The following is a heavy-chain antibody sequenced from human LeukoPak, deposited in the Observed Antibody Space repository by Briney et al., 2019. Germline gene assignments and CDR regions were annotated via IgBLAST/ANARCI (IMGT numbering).Heavy chain of an antibody. V-gene: IGHV1-2*02. Sequence: GASVNVSCKASGYTFTGYYMHWVRQAPGQGLEWMGWINPDTGGTNYAQKFQGRVTMTRDTSISTAYMELSGLRSDDTAVYYCAREGVVKGTDVWGQGTTVTVSS. CDR3: AREGVVKGTDV. J-gene: IGHJ6*02. CDR1: GYTFTGYY. CDR2: INPDTGGT.